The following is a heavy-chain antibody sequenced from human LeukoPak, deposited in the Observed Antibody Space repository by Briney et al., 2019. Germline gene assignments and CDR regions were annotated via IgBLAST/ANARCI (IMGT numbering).Heavy chain of an antibody. D-gene: IGHD3-22*01. J-gene: IGHJ4*02. CDR2: IIPIFGIA. V-gene: IGHV1-69*13. CDR3: ARSPLASYYDSSGYRHIFDY. CDR1: GGTFSSYA. Sequence: SVKVSCKASGGTFSSYAISWVRQAPGQGLEWMGGIIPIFGIANYAQKFQGRVTITADESTSTAYMELSSLRSEDTAVYYCARSPLASYYDSSGYRHIFDYWGQGTLVTVSS.